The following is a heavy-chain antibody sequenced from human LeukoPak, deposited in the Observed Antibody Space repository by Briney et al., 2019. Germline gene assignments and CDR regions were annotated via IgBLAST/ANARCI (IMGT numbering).Heavy chain of an antibody. Sequence: ASVNVSCKASGGTFSSYAISWVRQAPGQGLEWMGGIIPIFGTANYAQKFQGRVTITADESTSTAYMELSNLRSEDTAVYYCARVSDYGDYSGAFDIWGQGTMVTVSS. CDR1: GGTFSSYA. D-gene: IGHD4-17*01. J-gene: IGHJ3*02. CDR3: ARVSDYGDYSGAFDI. V-gene: IGHV1-69*13. CDR2: IIPIFGTA.